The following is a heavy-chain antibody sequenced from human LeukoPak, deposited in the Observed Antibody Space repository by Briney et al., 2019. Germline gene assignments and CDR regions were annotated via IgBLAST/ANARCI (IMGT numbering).Heavy chain of an antibody. CDR3: ARAYCSSTSCYPVAFES. CDR2: IYYCGTT. Sequence: SETVSHMHTLSCGHKNPYYWLWLRQPPGNGREGIGYIYYCGTTNYNPPLNSRHPTSLDTSKNQFSLKLSSVAAAATAVYYCARAYCSSTSCYPVAFESWGQRT. V-gene: IGHV4-59*01. D-gene: IGHD2-2*01. J-gene: IGHJ3*02. CDR1: CGHKNPYY.